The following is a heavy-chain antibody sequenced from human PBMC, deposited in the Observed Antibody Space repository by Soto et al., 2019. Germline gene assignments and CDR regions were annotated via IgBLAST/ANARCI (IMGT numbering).Heavy chain of an antibody. V-gene: IGHV3-7*03. CDR2: IKQDGGDQ. CDR1: GFTFSNYW. CDR3: ATDEAIDY. Sequence: LGGSLRLSCAASGFTFSNYWMSWVRQAPGKGLEWVANIKQDGGDQYYVDSVKGRFSISRDNAKNSLYLQMNSLRAEDTAVYYCATDEAIDYWGQGPLVTLSS. J-gene: IGHJ4*02.